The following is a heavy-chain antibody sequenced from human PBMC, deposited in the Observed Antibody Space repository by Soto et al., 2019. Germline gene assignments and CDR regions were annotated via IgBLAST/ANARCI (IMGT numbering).Heavy chain of an antibody. Sequence: GGSLRLSCAASGFTFSSYAMSWVRQAPGKGLEWVSAISGSGGSTYYADSVKGRFTISRDNSKNTLYLQMNSLRAEDTAVYYCAKCRPYDSSGYYYFDYWGQGTLVTVSS. V-gene: IGHV3-23*01. J-gene: IGHJ4*02. CDR3: AKCRPYDSSGYYYFDY. CDR2: ISGSGGST. D-gene: IGHD3-22*01. CDR1: GFTFSSYA.